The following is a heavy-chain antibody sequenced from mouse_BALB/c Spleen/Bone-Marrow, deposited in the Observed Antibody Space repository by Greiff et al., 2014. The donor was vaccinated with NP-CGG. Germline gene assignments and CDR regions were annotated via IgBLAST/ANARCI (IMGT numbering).Heavy chain of an antibody. CDR1: GFTFRDFY. CDR2: ISNGGTYT. D-gene: IGHD1-1*02. Sequence: VQLQQSGGGLVKPGGSLKLSCAASGFTFRDFYMFWFRQTPEKRLEWVATISNGGTYTYYPDSVKGRFTISRDNAKNNLYLQMSSLKSEDTAMYYCARSGERYGAMDYWGQGTSVTVTS. J-gene: IGHJ4*01. V-gene: IGHV5-4*02. CDR3: ARSGERYGAMDY.